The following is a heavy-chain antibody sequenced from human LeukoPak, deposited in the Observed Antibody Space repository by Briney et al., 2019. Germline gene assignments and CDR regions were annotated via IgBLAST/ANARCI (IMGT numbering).Heavy chain of an antibody. CDR3: ARTHHPYCGGDCYSRAFDI. CDR2: IYPGDSDT. J-gene: IGHJ3*02. V-gene: IGHV5-51*01. CDR1: GYSFTSYW. D-gene: IGHD2-21*02. Sequence: GESLKISCKGSGYSFTSYWIGWVRQMPGKGLEWMGIIYPGDSDTRYSPSFQGQVTISADKSISTAYLQWSSLKASDTAMYYCARTHHPYCGGDCYSRAFDIWGQGTMVTASS.